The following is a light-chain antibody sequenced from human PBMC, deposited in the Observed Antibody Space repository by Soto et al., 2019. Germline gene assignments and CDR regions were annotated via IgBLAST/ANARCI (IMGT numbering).Light chain of an antibody. CDR3: QQYYTAPQT. Sequence: DIVMNQSPDCLAVSLGERATINCKSSQSVLSSSNNKNNLAWYQQKPGQPPKLLIYWASTRESGVPDRFTGSGSRTDFTLTISGLQAEDVAVYYCQQYYTAPQTFGQGTKV. V-gene: IGKV4-1*01. CDR1: QSVLSSSNNKNN. J-gene: IGKJ1*01. CDR2: WAS.